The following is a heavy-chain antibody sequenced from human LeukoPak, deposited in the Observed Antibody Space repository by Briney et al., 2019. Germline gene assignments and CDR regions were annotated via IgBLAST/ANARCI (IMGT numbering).Heavy chain of an antibody. V-gene: IGHV1-24*01. Sequence: ASEKVSCKVSGYTLTELSMHWVRQAPGKGLEWMGGFDPEDGETIYAQKFQGRVTMTEDTSTDTAYMELSSLRSEDTAVYYCATSPYYYDSSGYYRVFDYWGQGTLVTVSS. CDR2: FDPEDGET. D-gene: IGHD3-22*01. J-gene: IGHJ4*02. CDR3: ATSPYYYDSSGYYRVFDY. CDR1: GYTLTELS.